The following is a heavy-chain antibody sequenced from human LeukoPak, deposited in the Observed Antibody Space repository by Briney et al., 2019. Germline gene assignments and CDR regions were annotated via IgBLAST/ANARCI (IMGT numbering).Heavy chain of an antibody. CDR3: ARRRITMVRGVISYAFDI. CDR2: IYYSGST. Sequence: KPSETLSLTCTVSGGSISSYYWSWIRQPPGKGLGWIGYIYYSGSTNYNPSLKSRVTISVDTSKNQFSLKLSSVTAADTAVYYCARRRITMVRGVISYAFDIWGQGTMVTVSS. J-gene: IGHJ3*02. D-gene: IGHD3-10*01. V-gene: IGHV4-59*01. CDR1: GGSISSYY.